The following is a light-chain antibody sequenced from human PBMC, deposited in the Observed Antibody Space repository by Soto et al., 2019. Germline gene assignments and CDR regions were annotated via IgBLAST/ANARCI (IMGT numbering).Light chain of an antibody. CDR3: QSYDSSLSGVV. J-gene: IGLJ2*01. V-gene: IGLV1-40*01. Sequence: QSVLTQPPSVSGAPGQRVTISCTGRSSNIGAGYDVHWYQQLPGTAPKLLIYGNSNRPSGVPDRLSGSKSGTSASLAITGLQAEAEADYYCQSYDSSLSGVVFGGGTKLTVL. CDR1: SSNIGAGYD. CDR2: GNS.